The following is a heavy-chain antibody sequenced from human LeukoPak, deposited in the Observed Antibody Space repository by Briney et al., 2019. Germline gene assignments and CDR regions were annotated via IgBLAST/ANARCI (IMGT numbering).Heavy chain of an antibody. CDR1: GYTFTSYG. V-gene: IGHV1-18*01. D-gene: IGHD2-2*01. CDR3: ASSPPYCSSTSCLGY. J-gene: IGHJ4*02. Sequence: GASVKVSCKASGYTFTSYGISWVRQAPGQGLEWMGWISAYNGNTNYAQKLQGRVTMTTDTSTSTAYMELRSLRSDDTAVYYCASSPPYCSSTSCLGYWGQGTLVTVSS. CDR2: ISAYNGNT.